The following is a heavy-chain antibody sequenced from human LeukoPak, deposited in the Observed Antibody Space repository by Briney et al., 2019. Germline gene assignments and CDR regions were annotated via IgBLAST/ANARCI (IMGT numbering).Heavy chain of an antibody. Sequence: GGSLRLSCTASGFTFSTYTMNWVRQAPGKGLEWVSAISGAGSGTYYADFVKGRFSISRDNSKNTLYLQMNSLRAEDTAAYYCAKGTERYREVSSFDSWGQGTLVTVSS. J-gene: IGHJ4*02. CDR2: ISGAGSGT. V-gene: IGHV3-23*01. D-gene: IGHD3-10*01. CDR3: AKGTERYREVSSFDS. CDR1: GFTFSTYT.